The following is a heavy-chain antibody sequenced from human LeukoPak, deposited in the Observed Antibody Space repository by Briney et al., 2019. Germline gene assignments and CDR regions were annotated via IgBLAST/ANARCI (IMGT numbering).Heavy chain of an antibody. J-gene: IGHJ6*03. V-gene: IGHV1-2*02. CDR3: VRGYCSSTSCPDMDV. CDR2: INPNSGGT. CDR1: GYTFTGYY. Sequence: ASVTVSCKASGYTFTGYYMHWVRQAPGQGLEWMGWINPNSGGTNYAQKFQGRVTMTRDTSISTAYMELSRLRSDDTAVYYCVRGYCSSTSCPDMDVWGKGTTVTVSS. D-gene: IGHD2-2*01.